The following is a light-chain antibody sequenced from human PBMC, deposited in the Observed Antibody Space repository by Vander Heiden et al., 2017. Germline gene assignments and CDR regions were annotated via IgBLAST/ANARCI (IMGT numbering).Light chain of an antibody. CDR1: SSDVGGYNY. J-gene: IGLJ2*01. CDR2: EVS. CDR3: SSYTSSSTYVV. Sequence: QSALTQPASVSGSPGQSITISCTGTSSDVGGYNYVSWYQQHPGKAPKLMIYEVSNRTSGVSNRFSGSKSGNTASMTISGLQAGDEADYYCSSYTSSSTYVVFGGGTKLTVL. V-gene: IGLV2-14*01.